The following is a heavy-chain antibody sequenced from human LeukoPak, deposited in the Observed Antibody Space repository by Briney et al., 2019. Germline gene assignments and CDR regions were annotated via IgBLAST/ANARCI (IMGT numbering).Heavy chain of an antibody. CDR2: ISGDGSTT. D-gene: IGHD5-12*01. CDR3: TRGYSGYGNFDC. V-gene: IGHV3-74*01. CDR1: GFTSNYW. J-gene: IGHJ4*02. Sequence: GGSLRLSCAAIGFTSNYWMHWIRQAPGKGLVWVSRISGDGSTTFYADSVKGRFTISRDNSKNTLYLQMNSLRAEDTAVYYCTRGYSGYGNFDCWGQGTLVTVSS.